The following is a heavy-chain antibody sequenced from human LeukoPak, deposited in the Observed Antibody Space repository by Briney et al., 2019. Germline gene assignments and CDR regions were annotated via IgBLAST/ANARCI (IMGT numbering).Heavy chain of an antibody. J-gene: IGHJ4*02. CDR1: GDSISTYY. CDR2: IHISRST. V-gene: IGHV4-4*09. D-gene: IGHD3-22*01. CDR3: ARRGSGYPYYFDY. Sequence: SETMSLTCTVSGDSISTYYWSWIRQSPGKGLEWIGYIHISRSTDYNPSLKSRVTISLDTSKNQFSLRLDSVTAADTAVYYCARRGSGYPYYFDYWGQGTLVTVSS.